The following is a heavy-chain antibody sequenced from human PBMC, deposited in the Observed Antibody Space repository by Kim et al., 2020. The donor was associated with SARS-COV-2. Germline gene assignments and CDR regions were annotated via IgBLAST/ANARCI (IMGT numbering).Heavy chain of an antibody. CDR2: IEQDGSEK. J-gene: IGHJ4*02. V-gene: IGHV3-7*01. CDR1: GFTFSSYW. Sequence: GGSLRLSCAASGFTFSSYWMTWVRQGLGKGLEWVGNIEQDGSEKYYMDSVKGRFTISRDNAKNSLYLQMNSLRAEDTAVYYCMGGPAGDYWGQGTLVTVS. CDR3: MGGPAGDY.